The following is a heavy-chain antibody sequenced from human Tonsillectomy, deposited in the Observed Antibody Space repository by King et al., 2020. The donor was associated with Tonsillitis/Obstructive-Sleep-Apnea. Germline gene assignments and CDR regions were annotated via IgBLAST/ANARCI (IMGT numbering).Heavy chain of an antibody. Sequence: QLVQSGAEVKKPGSSVKVSCKASGGTFSSYAISWVRQAPGQGLEWMGGIIPILDIANYAQKFQGRVTITADTSTSTAYMGLSSLRSEDTAVYYCAREDGSGLYGMDVWGQGTTVTVSS. D-gene: IGHD3-10*01. CDR1: GGTFSSYA. CDR2: IIPILDIA. J-gene: IGHJ6*02. CDR3: AREDGSGLYGMDV. V-gene: IGHV1-69*10.